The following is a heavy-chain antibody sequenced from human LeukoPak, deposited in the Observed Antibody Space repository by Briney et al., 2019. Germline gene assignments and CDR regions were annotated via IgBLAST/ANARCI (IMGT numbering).Heavy chain of an antibody. V-gene: IGHV3-66*01. CDR3: TRAAWDY. CDR2: VYSDGNT. J-gene: IGHJ4*02. CDR1: GFTVTSDY. Sequence: GGSLRLSCAASGFTVTSDYMSWVRQAPGKGLEWVSAVYSDGNTYYADSVEGRFTIFRDTSKNTVYLQMNSLRAEDTAVYYCTRAAWDYWGQGTLVTVSS.